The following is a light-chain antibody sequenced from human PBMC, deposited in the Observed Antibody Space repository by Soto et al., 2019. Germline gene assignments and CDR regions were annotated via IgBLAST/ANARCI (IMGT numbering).Light chain of an antibody. CDR2: GNS. Sequence: QPVLTQPPSVSGAPGQRVTISCTGSSSNIGAGYDVHWYQQLPGTAPKLLIYGNSNRPSGVPDRFSGSKSGTSASLAITGLKAEDEADYYCQSYDSSLFWVFGGGTKVTVL. V-gene: IGLV1-40*01. J-gene: IGLJ3*02. CDR3: QSYDSSLFWV. CDR1: SSNIGAGYD.